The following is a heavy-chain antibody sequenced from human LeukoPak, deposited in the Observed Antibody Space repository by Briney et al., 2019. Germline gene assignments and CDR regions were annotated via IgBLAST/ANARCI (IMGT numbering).Heavy chain of an antibody. CDR1: GYSFSDYD. J-gene: IGHJ4*02. CDR2: IISSGSTI. V-gene: IGHV3-11*04. D-gene: IGHD6-19*01. CDR3: AKRSGWLDY. Sequence: GGSLRLSCAASGYSFSDYDMSWIRQAPGKGLEWVSYIISSGSTIYYADSVKGRFTISRDNAKNSLYLQMNSLRAEDTAVYYCAKRSGWLDYWGQGTLVTVSS.